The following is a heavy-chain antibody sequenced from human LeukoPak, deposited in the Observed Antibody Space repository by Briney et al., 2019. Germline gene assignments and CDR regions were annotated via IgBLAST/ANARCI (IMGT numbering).Heavy chain of an antibody. V-gene: IGHV1-2*06. CDR3: ARDGWELLHFDY. CDR2: INPNSGGT. Sequence: ASVKVSSKASGYTVTAYYMHWVRQAPGQGLGGRGRINPNSGGTNYAQKFQGRVTMTRDTSISTAYMEVSRLRSDDTAVYYCARDGWELLHFDYWGQGTLVTVSS. CDR1: GYTVTAYY. J-gene: IGHJ4*02. D-gene: IGHD1-26*01.